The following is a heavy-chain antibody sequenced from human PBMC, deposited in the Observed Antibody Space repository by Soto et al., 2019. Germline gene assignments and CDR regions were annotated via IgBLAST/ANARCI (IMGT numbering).Heavy chain of an antibody. CDR3: ATVSGLLFRWFDP. V-gene: IGHV1-69*02. CDR2: IIPILGIA. Sequence: SVKVSCKASGCTFSSYTISWVRQAPGQGLEWMGRIIPILGIANYAQKFQGRVTITADKSTSTAYMELSSLRSEDTAVYYCATVSGLLFRWFDPWGQGTLVTVSS. CDR1: GCTFSSYT. J-gene: IGHJ5*02. D-gene: IGHD3-3*01.